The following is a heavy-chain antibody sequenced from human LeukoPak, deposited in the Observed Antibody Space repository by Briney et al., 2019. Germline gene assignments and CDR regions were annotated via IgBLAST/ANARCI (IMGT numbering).Heavy chain of an antibody. CDR2: INPSGGST. D-gene: IGHD1-26*01. Sequence: ASVKVSCKASGYTFTSHYMHWVRQAPGQGLEWMGIINPSGGSTSYAQKFQGRVTMTRDTSTSTVYMELSSLRSEDTAVYYCARIVGATEHAFDIWGQGTMVTVSS. CDR1: GYTFTSHY. V-gene: IGHV1-46*01. J-gene: IGHJ3*02. CDR3: ARIVGATEHAFDI.